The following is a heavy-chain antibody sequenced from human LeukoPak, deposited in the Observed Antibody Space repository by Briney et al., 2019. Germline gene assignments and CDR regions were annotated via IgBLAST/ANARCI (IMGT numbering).Heavy chain of an antibody. CDR1: GFTFSAYS. D-gene: IGHD3-9*01. J-gene: IGHJ3*02. Sequence: GGSLRLSCAASGFTFSAYSMNWVRQAPGQGLEWVSSITSSSSSTYYADSVKGRFTISRDNAKNSLYLQMNILRDEDTAVYFCARFETCQCDDVFDIWGQGTMVTVSS. CDR3: ARFETCQCDDVFDI. CDR2: ITSSSSST. V-gene: IGHV3-21*01.